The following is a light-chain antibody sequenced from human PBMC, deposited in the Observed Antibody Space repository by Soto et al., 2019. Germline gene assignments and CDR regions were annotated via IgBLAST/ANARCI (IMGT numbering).Light chain of an antibody. V-gene: IGLV4-69*01. CDR3: HTWGTGIEV. Sequence: QPVLTQSPSASASLGASVKLTCTLTSGHGSYAIAWHQQQPEKGPRFLMKLNSDGSHSKGAGIPDRFSGSSSGAERYLTISSLQSEDEADYFCHTWGTGIEVFGTGTKVTVL. J-gene: IGLJ1*01. CDR2: LNSDGSH. CDR1: SGHGSYA.